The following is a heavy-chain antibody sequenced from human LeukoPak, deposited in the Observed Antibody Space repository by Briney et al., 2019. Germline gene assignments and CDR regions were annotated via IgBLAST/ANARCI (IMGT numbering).Heavy chain of an antibody. CDR1: GFTFNNAW. CDR3: TPDWPSVTDWTLYRMDV. CDR2: ITSEIDGATT. D-gene: IGHD2-21*02. J-gene: IGHJ6*02. V-gene: IGHV3-15*01. Sequence: GGSLRLSCAASGFTFNNAWMSWVRQASGQGLEWVGRITSEIDGATTDYAAPAKGRFTISRDDSKNTLFLQMNSLRTEDTGVYYCTPDWPSVTDWTLYRMDVWGQGTTVTVSS.